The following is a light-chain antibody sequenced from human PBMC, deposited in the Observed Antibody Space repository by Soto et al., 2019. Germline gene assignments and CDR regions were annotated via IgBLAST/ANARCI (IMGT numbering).Light chain of an antibody. V-gene: IGKV3-20*01. Sequence: EIVLTQSPGTLSLSPGERATLSCRASQSVSSNYLAWYQQIPGQAPRLLIYGVSSRAAGIPDRFSGSGSGTDFTLTINRLEPEDFAVYYCQQYGSSGTFGQGTKVDI. CDR2: GVS. J-gene: IGKJ1*01. CDR1: QSVSSNY. CDR3: QQYGSSGT.